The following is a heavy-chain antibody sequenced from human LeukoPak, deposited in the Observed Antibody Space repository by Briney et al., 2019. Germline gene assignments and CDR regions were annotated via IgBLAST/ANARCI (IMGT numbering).Heavy chain of an antibody. CDR2: ISGSGGST. CDR1: GFTFSSYA. D-gene: IGHD1-26*01. V-gene: IGHV3-23*01. J-gene: IGHJ3*02. CDR3: AKDLVGVTKGGDAFDI. Sequence: PGGSLRLSCAASGFTFSSYAMSWVRQAPGKGLEWVLAISGSGGSTYYADSVKGRFTISRDNSKNTLYLQMNSLRAEDTAVYYCAKDLVGVTKGGDAFDIWGQGTMVTVSS.